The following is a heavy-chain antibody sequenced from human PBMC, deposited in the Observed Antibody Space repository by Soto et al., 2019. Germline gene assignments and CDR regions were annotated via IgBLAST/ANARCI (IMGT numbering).Heavy chain of an antibody. Sequence: PGESLKISCKGSGYSFTSYWIGWVRQMPGKGLEWMGIIYPSDSDTRYSPSFQGQVTISADKSISTAYLQWSSLKASDTAMYYCARTYYYDSSGYRDFDYWGQGTLVTVSS. CDR1: GYSFTSYW. CDR2: IYPSDSDT. CDR3: ARTYYYDSSGYRDFDY. D-gene: IGHD3-22*01. J-gene: IGHJ4*02. V-gene: IGHV5-51*01.